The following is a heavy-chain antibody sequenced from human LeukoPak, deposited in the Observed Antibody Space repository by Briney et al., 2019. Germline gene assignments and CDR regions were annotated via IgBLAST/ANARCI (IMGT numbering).Heavy chain of an antibody. CDR2: INHSGST. J-gene: IGHJ4*02. Sequence: PSETLSLTCAVYGGSFSGYYWSWIRQPPGKGLEWIGEINHSGSTNYNPSLKSRVTISVDTSKNQFSLKLSSVTAADTAVYYCARLGDYYDSSSYLPYWGQGTLVTVSS. CDR3: ARLGDYYDSSSYLPY. D-gene: IGHD3-22*01. CDR1: GGSFSGYY. V-gene: IGHV4-34*01.